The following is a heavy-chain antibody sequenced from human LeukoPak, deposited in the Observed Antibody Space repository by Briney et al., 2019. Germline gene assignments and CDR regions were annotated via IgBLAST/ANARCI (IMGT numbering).Heavy chain of an antibody. CDR3: ARGGWSGYSYGSEPEKYFDY. J-gene: IGHJ4*02. V-gene: IGHV1-2*02. CDR1: GYTFTGYY. Sequence: ASVKVSCKASGYTFTGYYIHWMRQAPGQGLEWMGWINPYSGGTNDAQKFQGRVTMTPDTSISTAYMELSRLRSDDTALYYCARGGWSGYSYGSEPEKYFDYWGQGTLVTVSS. CDR2: INPYSGGT. D-gene: IGHD5-18*01.